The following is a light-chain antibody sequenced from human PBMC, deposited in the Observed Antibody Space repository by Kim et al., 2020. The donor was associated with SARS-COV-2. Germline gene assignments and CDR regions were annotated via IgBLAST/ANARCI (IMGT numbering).Light chain of an antibody. CDR3: QQSYSTPLT. V-gene: IGKV1-39*01. CDR2: ASS. J-gene: IGKJ4*01. CDR1: QSISSY. Sequence: ASGGDRVTLTCRASQSISSYLNWYQQKPGKAPKLLVYASSSLQSGVPSRFSGSGSGTDFPLTISSLQPEDFATYDCQQSYSTPLTFGGGTKVDIK.